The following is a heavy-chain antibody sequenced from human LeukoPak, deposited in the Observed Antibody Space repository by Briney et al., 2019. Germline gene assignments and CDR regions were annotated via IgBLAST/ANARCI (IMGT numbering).Heavy chain of an antibody. CDR1: GASINIGSYY. V-gene: IGHV4-61*09. CDR3: ARVRPPHYDDRGDWEY. J-gene: IGHJ4*02. CDR2: IYTSGST. Sequence: SETLSLTCTVSGASINIGSYYWTWIRQPAGKGLEWIGDIYTSGSTNYNPSLKSRVTISVDTSRSQFSLKMNSVTAADTAVYYCARVRPPHYDDRGDWEYWGQGTLVTVSS. D-gene: IGHD3-22*01.